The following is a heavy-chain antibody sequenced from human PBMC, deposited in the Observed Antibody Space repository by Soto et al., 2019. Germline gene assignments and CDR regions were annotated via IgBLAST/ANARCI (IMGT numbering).Heavy chain of an antibody. CDR2: IYYSGST. J-gene: IGHJ5*02. CDR1: GGSISSYY. Sequence: PSQTLSVTCTVAGGSISSYYWSWIRQPPGKGLEWIGYIYYSGSTNYNPSLKSRVTISVDTSKNQFSLKLSSVTAADTAVYYCAGSPFWFGELQTGFDPWGQGTLVTVSS. D-gene: IGHD3-10*01. CDR3: AGSPFWFGELQTGFDP. V-gene: IGHV4-59*01.